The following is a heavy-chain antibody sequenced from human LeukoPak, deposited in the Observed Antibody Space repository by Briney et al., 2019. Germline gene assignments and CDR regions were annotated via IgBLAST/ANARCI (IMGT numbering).Heavy chain of an antibody. CDR1: GGSFSGYY. V-gene: IGHV4-34*01. CDR3: ARGHTYYYDSSGYYQLDY. J-gene: IGHJ4*02. Sequence: SETLSLTCADYGGSFSGYYWSWIRQPPGKGLESIGEINHSGSTNYNPSLKSRVTISVDTSKNQFSLKLSSVTAADTAVYYCARGHTYYYDSSGYYQLDYWGQGTLVTVSS. CDR2: INHSGST. D-gene: IGHD3-22*01.